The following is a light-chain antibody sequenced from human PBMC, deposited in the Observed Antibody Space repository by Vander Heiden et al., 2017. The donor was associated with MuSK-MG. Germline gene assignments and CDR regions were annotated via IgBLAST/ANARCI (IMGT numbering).Light chain of an antibody. CDR1: QSVLYSSNSNKY. Sequence: DIVMTKSPASLAVSLCERATINCNSSQSVLYSSNSNKYFPCYQQKPGQSPKLLIYLASSRGSGVPDRFSGSGSGTEFTLTISILQAEDVAVYYCQQYYTTPWTFGQGTKVEIK. J-gene: IGKJ1*01. CDR3: QQYYTTPWT. CDR2: LAS. V-gene: IGKV4-1*01.